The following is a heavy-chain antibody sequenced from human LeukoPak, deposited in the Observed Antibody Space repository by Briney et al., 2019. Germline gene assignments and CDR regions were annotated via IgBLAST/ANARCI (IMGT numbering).Heavy chain of an antibody. CDR3: ARVYTSTWYLGYLHMDV. Sequence: GGSLRLSCAASGFTVSSNYMSWVRQAPGKGLEWGSVIYSGGSTYYADSVKGRFTISRDNSKNTLYLQMNSLRAEDTAVYYCARVYTSTWYLGYLHMDVWGKGTTVTVSS. D-gene: IGHD6-13*01. V-gene: IGHV3-53*01. J-gene: IGHJ6*03. CDR2: IYSGGST. CDR1: GFTVSSNY.